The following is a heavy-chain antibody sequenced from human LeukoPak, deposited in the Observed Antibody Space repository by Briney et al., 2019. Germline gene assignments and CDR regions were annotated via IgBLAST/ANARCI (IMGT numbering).Heavy chain of an antibody. CDR3: AKSRGESRGASNY. CDR2: ISGSGDTT. D-gene: IGHD1-26*01. V-gene: IGHV3-23*01. CDR1: GFTFSTYA. Sequence: GGSLRLSCAASGFTFSTYAMNWVRQAPGKGLEWVSFISGSGDTTYYADSVKGRFTISRDKSKNTLYLQMNSLRAEDTAVYYCAKSRGESRGASNYWGQGTLVTVSS. J-gene: IGHJ4*02.